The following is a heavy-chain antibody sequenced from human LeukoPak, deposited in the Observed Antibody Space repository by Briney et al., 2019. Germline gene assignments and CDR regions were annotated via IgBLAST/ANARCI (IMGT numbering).Heavy chain of an antibody. Sequence: PGGPLRLSCAASGFTFSSYAMHWVRQAPGKGLEWVAVISYDGSNKYYADSVKGRFTISRDNSENTLYLQMNSLRAEDTAVYYCARESGRGGVSLDYWGQGTLVTVSS. CDR2: ISYDGSNK. V-gene: IGHV3-30-3*01. CDR3: ARESGRGGVSLDY. J-gene: IGHJ4*02. D-gene: IGHD5/OR15-5a*01. CDR1: GFTFSSYA.